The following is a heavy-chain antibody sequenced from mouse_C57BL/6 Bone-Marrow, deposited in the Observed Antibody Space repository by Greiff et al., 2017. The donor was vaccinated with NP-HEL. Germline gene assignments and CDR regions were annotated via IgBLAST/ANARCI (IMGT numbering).Heavy chain of an antibody. D-gene: IGHD1-1*01. CDR3: TPLRPWFAY. Sequence: EVQLQQSGAELVRPGASVTLSCTASGFNIKDDYMHWVKQRPEQGLEWIGWIDPEDGDTDYASKFQGKATITADTSSNTAYLQLSSLTSEDTAVYYCTPLRPWFAYWGQGTLVTVSA. CDR1: GFNIKDDY. CDR2: IDPEDGDT. J-gene: IGHJ3*01. V-gene: IGHV14-4*01.